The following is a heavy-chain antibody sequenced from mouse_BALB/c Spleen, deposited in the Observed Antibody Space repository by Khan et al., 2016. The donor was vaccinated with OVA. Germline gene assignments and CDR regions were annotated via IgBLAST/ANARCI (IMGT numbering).Heavy chain of an antibody. CDR2: ILPGRGNG. CDR1: GYTFSSYW. D-gene: IGHD4-1*01. V-gene: IGHV1-9*01. J-gene: IGHJ4*01. CDR3: AGGVGTTMGMDY. Sequence: QVQLQQSGAELMKPGASVKISCKASGYTFSSYWIEWVKQRPGHGLEWIGEILPGRGNGNFNEKFKGKAPITADTSSNIAYMQLSSLTSEDSAVYYCAGGVGTTMGMDYWVQGTSCTFSS.